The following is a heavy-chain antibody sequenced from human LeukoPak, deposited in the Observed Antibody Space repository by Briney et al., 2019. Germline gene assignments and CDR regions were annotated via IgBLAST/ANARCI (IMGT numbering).Heavy chain of an antibody. D-gene: IGHD2-2*01. V-gene: IGHV4-34*01. CDR3: ARGQYCSTTTCYSARRYFDF. Sequence: NDSGSTNSNSSLRSRVAIPLDTSKNQFSLRLTSVTAADTAVYYCARGQYCSTTTCYSARRYFDFWGQGTLVTVSS. J-gene: IGHJ4*02. CDR2: NDSGST.